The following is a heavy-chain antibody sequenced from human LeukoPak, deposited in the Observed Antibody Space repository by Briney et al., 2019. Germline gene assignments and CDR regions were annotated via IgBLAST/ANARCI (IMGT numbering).Heavy chain of an antibody. Sequence: ASVKVSCKASGYTFTSYDINWVRQATGQGREWMGWISAYNGNTNYAQKLQGRVTMTTDTSTSTAYMELRSLRSDDTAVYYCARENLGIFDYWGQGTLVTVSS. CDR2: ISAYNGNT. CDR3: ARENLGIFDY. J-gene: IGHJ4*02. CDR1: GYTFTSYD. V-gene: IGHV1-18*01.